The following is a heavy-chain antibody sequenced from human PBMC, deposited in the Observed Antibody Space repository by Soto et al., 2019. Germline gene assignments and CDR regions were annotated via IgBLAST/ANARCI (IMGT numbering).Heavy chain of an antibody. V-gene: IGHV4-59*01. D-gene: IGHD2-21*01. J-gene: IGHJ4*02. CDR1: GTSIIAYY. Sequence: SETLSLTCNVSGTSIIAYYWTWIRQPPGKALEWIGYISYRGSTKYNPSLKNRVAISLDTSRNQFSLNLTPVTASDTAIYFCARDPELHGLDHWGQGTLVTVS. CDR3: ARDPELHGLDH. CDR2: ISYRGST.